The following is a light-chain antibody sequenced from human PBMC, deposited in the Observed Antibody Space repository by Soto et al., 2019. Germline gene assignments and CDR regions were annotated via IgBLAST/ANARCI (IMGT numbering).Light chain of an antibody. V-gene: IGKV3-15*01. CDR1: QSVAGN. J-gene: IGKJ4*01. CDR2: GAS. CDR3: QQYNNWPLT. Sequence: EIVMTQSPATLSVSPGERATLSCRASQSVAGNLAWYQQKPGQAPRLLMYGASTRATGIPARFSGSGSGTEFTLTISSLQSEDFGLYYCQQYNNWPLTFGGGTKVEIK.